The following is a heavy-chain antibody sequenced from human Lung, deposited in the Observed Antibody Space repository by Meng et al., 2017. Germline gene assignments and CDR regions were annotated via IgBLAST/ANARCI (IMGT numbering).Heavy chain of an antibody. CDR3: TRDHSTADVTVWWFDP. V-gene: IGHV1-46*01. CDR1: GYTFTRNW. Sequence: QVQLVQSGAEVKNPGASVKVSCKASGYTFTRNWMHWVRQAPGQGLEWRGIINPSDGYTMYEQKFQDRITITGDTSTGTVYMELSGLRSEDTAVYYCTRDHSTADVTVWWFDPWGQGTLVTVSS. J-gene: IGHJ5*02. CDR2: INPSDGYT. D-gene: IGHD4-17*01.